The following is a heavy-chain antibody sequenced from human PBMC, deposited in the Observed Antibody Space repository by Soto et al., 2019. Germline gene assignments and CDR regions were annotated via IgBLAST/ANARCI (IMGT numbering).Heavy chain of an antibody. CDR3: ARLSNWFDP. V-gene: IGHV4-59*08. Sequence: QVQLQESGPGLVKPSETLSLTCTVSGGSISSYYWSWIRQPPGKGLEWIGYIYYSGSTNYNPSLKSRVTISVDTSKNQFSLKLSSVTAADTAVYYCARLSNWFDPWGQGTLVTVSS. CDR2: IYYSGST. J-gene: IGHJ5*02. CDR1: GGSISSYY.